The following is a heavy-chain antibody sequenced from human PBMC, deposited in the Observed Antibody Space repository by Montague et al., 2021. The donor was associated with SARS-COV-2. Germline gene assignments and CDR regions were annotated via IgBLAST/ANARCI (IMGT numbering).Heavy chain of an antibody. CDR2: IDNSGTT. D-gene: IGHD4-17*01. J-gene: IGHJ5*02. CDR1: GDSTRCPNCD. Sequence: SETLSLTCTVSGDSTRCPNCDWRWTRQPPGKGLDWIGTIDNSGTTYYXPSLKSRLTISIDTSKNQFSLKLSSVTAADTAVYYCARHRNYGDHSLDNWFHPWGQGTLGTVSS. CDR3: ARHRNYGDHSLDNWFHP. V-gene: IGHV4-39*01.